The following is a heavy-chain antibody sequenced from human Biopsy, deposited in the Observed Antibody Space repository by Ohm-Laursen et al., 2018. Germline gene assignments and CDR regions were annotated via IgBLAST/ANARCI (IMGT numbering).Heavy chain of an antibody. CDR2: IIAVSGLV. D-gene: IGHD4-17*01. J-gene: IGHJ4*02. Sequence: ASVKVSCKASGGTFSNYAISWVRQAPGEGLEWMGGIIAVSGLVNYAPKFQGTVTITADESTSTAYMELTSLKSEDTAVYYCTTQNPYGVLWWRRADYWGQGTPVTVSS. CDR1: GGTFSNYA. V-gene: IGHV1-69*13. CDR3: TTQNPYGVLWWRRADY.